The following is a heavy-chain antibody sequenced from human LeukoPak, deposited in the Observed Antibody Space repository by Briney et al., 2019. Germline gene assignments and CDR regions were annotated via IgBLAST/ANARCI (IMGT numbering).Heavy chain of an antibody. CDR3: ARVSSPPRGAFDI. V-gene: IGHV4-4*07. CDR1: GGSINSFF. J-gene: IGHJ3*02. D-gene: IGHD6-13*01. CDR2: IYTSGST. Sequence: PSETLSLTCTVSGGSINSFFWSWIRQPAWKGLEWLGRIYTSGSTNYNPSLKSRVTISVDTSKNQFSLKLSSVTAADTAVYYCARVSSPPRGAFDIWGQGTMVTVSS.